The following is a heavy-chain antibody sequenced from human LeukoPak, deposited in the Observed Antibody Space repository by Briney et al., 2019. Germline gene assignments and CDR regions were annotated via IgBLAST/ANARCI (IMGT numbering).Heavy chain of an antibody. CDR3: VSDLVAAFHI. CDR2: ISSISSYI. CDR1: GFTFSSYS. J-gene: IGHJ3*02. D-gene: IGHD2-15*01. Sequence: NPGGSLRLSCAASGFTFSSYSMNWVRQAPGKGLEWDSSISSISSYIYYADSVKGRFTIPRDNDKDSLYLQMDSLRAEDTSVYYCVSDLVAAFHIWGQGTMVTVFS. V-gene: IGHV3-21*01.